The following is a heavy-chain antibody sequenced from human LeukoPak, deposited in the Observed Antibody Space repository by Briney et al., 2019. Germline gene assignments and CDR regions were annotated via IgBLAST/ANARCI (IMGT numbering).Heavy chain of an antibody. CDR2: IYYDGTNR. Sequence: GRSLRLSCTASGFSFSNFGVHWVRQAPGKGLEWVALIYYDGTNRYYADSVKGRFTVSRDNSNNTVYLQMNSLRVEDTAVYYCARQTTVATDFWGQGTLVTVSS. D-gene: IGHD4-23*01. J-gene: IGHJ4*02. CDR1: GFSFSNFG. V-gene: IGHV3-33*01. CDR3: ARQTTVATDF.